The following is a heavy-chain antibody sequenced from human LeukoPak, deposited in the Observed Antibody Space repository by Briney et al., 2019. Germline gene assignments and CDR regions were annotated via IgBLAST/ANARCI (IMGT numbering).Heavy chain of an antibody. D-gene: IGHD3-10*01. Sequence: GRSLRLSCAASGFTFDDYTMHWVRQVPGKGLEWVSGIAWNSGITGYAASVKGRFTISRDNAKNSLSLQMNNLRAEDTAFYYCVKDIGGDVIPRRFDYWGQGTLVTVSS. CDR2: IAWNSGIT. CDR3: VKDIGGDVIPRRFDY. V-gene: IGHV3-9*01. CDR1: GFTFDDYT. J-gene: IGHJ4*02.